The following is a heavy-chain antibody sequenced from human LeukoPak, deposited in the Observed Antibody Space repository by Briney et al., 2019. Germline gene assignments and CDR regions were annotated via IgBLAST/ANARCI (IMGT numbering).Heavy chain of an antibody. D-gene: IGHD5-18*01. CDR3: ARGGLEPQLWLRLFYFEF. CDR2: IYYSGST. Sequence: SETLSLTCIVSGGSISSSRDYWAWIRQPPGKGLEWIANIYYSGSTYYSPSLKSRVIISVDTSKNQFSLKLTSVTAADTAVYYCARGGLEPQLWLRLFYFEFWGQGVLVTVSS. V-gene: IGHV4-39*01. J-gene: IGHJ4*02. CDR1: GGSISSSRDY.